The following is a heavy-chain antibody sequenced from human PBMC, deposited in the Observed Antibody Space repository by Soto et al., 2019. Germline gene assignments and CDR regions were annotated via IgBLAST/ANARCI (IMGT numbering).Heavy chain of an antibody. Sequence: SETLSLTCAVSGGSISSSNWWSWVRQPPGKGLEWIGEIYHSGSTNYNPSLKSRVTISVDKSKNQFSLKLSSVTAADTAVYYCARDRAWRRIAVAGASNYYYGMDVGGQGTTVTVSS. V-gene: IGHV4-4*02. CDR3: ARDRAWRRIAVAGASNYYYGMDV. D-gene: IGHD6-19*01. CDR2: IYHSGST. CDR1: GGSISSSNW. J-gene: IGHJ6*02.